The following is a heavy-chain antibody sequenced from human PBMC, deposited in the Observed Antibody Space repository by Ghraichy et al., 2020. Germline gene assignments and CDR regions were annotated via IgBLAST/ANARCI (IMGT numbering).Heavy chain of an antibody. Sequence: GGSLRLSCAASGFTFSSYGMHWVRQAPGKGLEWVAFIRYDGSNKYYAESVKGRFTISRDNSKNTLYLQMNSLRAEDTAVYYCAKERITMVRGVPQPFDYWGQGTLVTVSS. D-gene: IGHD3-10*01. CDR1: GFTFSSYG. CDR2: IRYDGSNK. V-gene: IGHV3-30*02. J-gene: IGHJ4*02. CDR3: AKERITMVRGVPQPFDY.